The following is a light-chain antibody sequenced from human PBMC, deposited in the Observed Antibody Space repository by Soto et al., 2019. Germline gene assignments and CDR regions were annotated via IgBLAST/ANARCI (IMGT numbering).Light chain of an antibody. J-gene: IGLJ2*01. Sequence: QSVLTQPASVSGSPGQSITISCTGTSSDVGGYNYVSWYQQHPGKAPKLMIYDVSNRPSGVSNRFSDSKSGNTASLTISGLQAEDEADYYCRSYTSSSTPFGGGTKVTVL. CDR3: RSYTSSSTP. V-gene: IGLV2-14*01. CDR1: SSDVGGYNY. CDR2: DVS.